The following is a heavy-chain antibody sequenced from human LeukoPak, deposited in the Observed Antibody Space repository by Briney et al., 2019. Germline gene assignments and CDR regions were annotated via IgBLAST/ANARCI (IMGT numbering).Heavy chain of an antibody. CDR2: FDPEDGET. CDR1: GYTLTELS. V-gene: IGHV1-24*01. J-gene: IGHJ6*03. CDR3: ARGLRDIVVVPAAPYYYYYYMDV. Sequence: ASVKVSCKVSGYTLTELSMHWVRQAPGKGLEWMGGFDPEDGETIYAQKFQGRVTMTEDTSTDTAYMELSSLRSEDTAVYYCARGLRDIVVVPAAPYYYYYYMDVWGKGTTVTVSS. D-gene: IGHD2-2*01.